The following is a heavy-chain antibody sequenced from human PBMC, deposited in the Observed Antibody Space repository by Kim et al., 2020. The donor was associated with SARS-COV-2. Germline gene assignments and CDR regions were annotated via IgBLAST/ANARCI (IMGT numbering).Heavy chain of an antibody. CDR3: ARDSSGDFWSGYYIINYYYYGMDV. D-gene: IGHD3-3*01. CDR2: ISAYNGNT. J-gene: IGHJ6*02. CDR1: GYTFTSYG. Sequence: ASVKVSCKASGYTFTSYGISWVRQAPGQGLEWMGWISAYNGNTNYAQKLQGRVTMTTDTSTSTAYMELRSLRSDDTAVYYCARDSSGDFWSGYYIINYYYYGMDVWGQGTTVTVSS. V-gene: IGHV1-18*04.